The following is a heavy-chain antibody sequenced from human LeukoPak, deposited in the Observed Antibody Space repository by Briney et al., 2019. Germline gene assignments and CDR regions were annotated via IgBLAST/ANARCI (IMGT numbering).Heavy chain of an antibody. Sequence: ASVKVSCKASGYTFTSYDINWVRQATGQGLEWMGWMNPGNGKTKYSQEFQGRVTITRDTSASTAFMELSSLRSEDMAVYYCARDWGWGFDYWGQGTLVTVSS. CDR2: MNPGNGKT. J-gene: IGHJ4*02. V-gene: IGHV1-3*03. D-gene: IGHD3-16*01. CDR1: GYTFTSYD. CDR3: ARDWGWGFDY.